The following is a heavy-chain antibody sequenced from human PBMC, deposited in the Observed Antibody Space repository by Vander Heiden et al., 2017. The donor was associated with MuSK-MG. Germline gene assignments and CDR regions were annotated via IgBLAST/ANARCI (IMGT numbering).Heavy chain of an antibody. Sequence: EVQLFHSAAASVHRELSLSLSCAHTGCTFRTYAMSWVRQAPGKGLEWVSTMSATGGATYYSDSVKGRCTISRDNSKNTLYLQMNSLTVEDTALYYCAKAVAGSFDFWGQGTLVTVSS. CDR2: MSATGGAT. V-gene: IGHV3-23*01. J-gene: IGHJ4*02. CDR3: AKAVAGSFDF. CDR1: GCTFRTYA. D-gene: IGHD6-19*01.